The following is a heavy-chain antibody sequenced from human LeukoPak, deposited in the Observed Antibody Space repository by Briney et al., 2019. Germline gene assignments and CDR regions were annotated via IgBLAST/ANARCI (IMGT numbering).Heavy chain of an antibody. CDR1: GGSFSGYY. CDR2: IKSKTDGGTT. Sequence: PSETLSLTCAVYGGSFSGYYWSWVRQAPGKGLEWVGRIKSKTDGGTTDYAAPVKGRFTISRDDSKNTLYLQMNSLKTEDTAVYYCTTDLYYWGQGTLVTVSS. V-gene: IGHV3-15*01. CDR3: TTDLYY. J-gene: IGHJ4*02.